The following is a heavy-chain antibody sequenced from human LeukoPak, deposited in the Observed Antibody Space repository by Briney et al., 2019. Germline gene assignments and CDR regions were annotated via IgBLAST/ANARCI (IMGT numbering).Heavy chain of an antibody. J-gene: IGHJ6*02. Sequence: ASVKISCKVSGYTLTELSMHWVRQAPGKGLEWMGGFDPEDGETIYAQKFQGRVTMTEDTSTDTAYMELSSLRSEDTAVYYCATDTVAGTGGYYYGMDVWGQGTTVTVSS. V-gene: IGHV1-24*01. CDR2: FDPEDGET. D-gene: IGHD6-19*01. CDR1: GYTLTELS. CDR3: ATDTVAGTGGYYYGMDV.